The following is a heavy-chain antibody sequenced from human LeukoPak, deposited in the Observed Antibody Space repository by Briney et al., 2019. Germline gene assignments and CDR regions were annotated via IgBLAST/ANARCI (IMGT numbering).Heavy chain of an antibody. CDR2: ISGSSTDI. D-gene: IGHD1-14*01. CDR1: GFTFSDSY. CDR3: VKGSGRNGGI. V-gene: IGHV3-11*04. Sequence: GGXLRLSCAASGFTFSDSYMSWVRQTPGKGLEWLSYISGSSTDISYADSVKGPITISRDNAKNSLYLQMNSLRAEDTGVYFCVKGSGRNGGIWGQGTLVTVSS. J-gene: IGHJ4*02.